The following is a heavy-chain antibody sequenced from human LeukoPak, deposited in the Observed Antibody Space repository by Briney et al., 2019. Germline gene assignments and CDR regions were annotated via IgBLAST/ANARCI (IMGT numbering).Heavy chain of an antibody. CDR3: ARGQGIAAAVGVDY. CDR1: GYTFTGYY. J-gene: IGHJ4*02. Sequence: ASVKVSCKASGYTFTGYYMHWVRQAPGQGLEWMGWINPNSGGTNYAQKFQGRVTMTRDTSISTAYMELSRLRSDDTAVYYCARGQGIAAAVGVDYWGQGTLVTVSS. D-gene: IGHD6-13*01. CDR2: INPNSGGT. V-gene: IGHV1-2*02.